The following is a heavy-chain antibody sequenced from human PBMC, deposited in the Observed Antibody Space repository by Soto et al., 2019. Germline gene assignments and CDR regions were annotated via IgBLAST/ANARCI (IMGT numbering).Heavy chain of an antibody. D-gene: IGHD7-27*01. J-gene: IGHJ5*02. CDR1: GFTVSSNY. CDR2: IYSGGST. V-gene: IGHV3-66*01. Sequence: GGSLRLSCAASGFTVSSNYMSWVRQAPGKGLEWVSVIYSGGSTYYADSVKGRFTISRDNSKNTLYLQMNSLRAEDTAVYYCARGKTKTGDNWFDPWGQGTLVTVSS. CDR3: ARGKTKTGDNWFDP.